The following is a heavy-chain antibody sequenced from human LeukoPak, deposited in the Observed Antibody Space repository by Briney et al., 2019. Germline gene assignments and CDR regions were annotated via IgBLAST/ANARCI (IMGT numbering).Heavy chain of an antibody. J-gene: IGHJ4*02. D-gene: IGHD5-18*01. Sequence: SETLSLTCAVYGGSFSGYYWSWIRQPPGKGLEWIGSIYHSGSTYYNPSLKSRVTISVDTSKNQFSLKLSSVTAADTAVYYCARVGDTAMPNFDYWGQGTLVTVSS. CDR2: IYHSGST. V-gene: IGHV4-34*01. CDR1: GGSFSGYY. CDR3: ARVGDTAMPNFDY.